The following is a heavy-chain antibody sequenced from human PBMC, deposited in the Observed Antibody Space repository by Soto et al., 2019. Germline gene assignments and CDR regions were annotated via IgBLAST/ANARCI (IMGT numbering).Heavy chain of an antibody. CDR2: IYPGDSDT. D-gene: IGHD6-25*01. J-gene: IGHJ3*01. CDR3: ARFLLGSSARSDAFAF. V-gene: IGHV5-51*01. Sequence: PGESLKISCKGSGYSFTSYWIGWVRQMPGKGLEWMGIIYPGDSDTRYSPSFQGQVTISADKSISTAYLQWSSLKASDTAMYYCARFLLGSSARSDAFAFRGQGTMVTGS. CDR1: GYSFTSYW.